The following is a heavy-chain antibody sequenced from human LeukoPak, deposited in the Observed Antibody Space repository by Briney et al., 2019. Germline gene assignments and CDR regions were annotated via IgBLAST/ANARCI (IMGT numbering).Heavy chain of an antibody. CDR1: GGSVSNYY. CDR2: IYYGGGT. CDR3: ARSAGDSSGWTFNY. J-gene: IGHJ4*02. V-gene: IGHV4-59*02. Sequence: SETLSLTCAVSGGSVSNYYWSWIRQPPGKGLEWIGYIYYGGGTKYNPSLKSRVSISLDTSKNHFSLKLSSVTAADTAVYYCARSAGDSSGWTFNYWGQGTLVTVSS. D-gene: IGHD6-19*01.